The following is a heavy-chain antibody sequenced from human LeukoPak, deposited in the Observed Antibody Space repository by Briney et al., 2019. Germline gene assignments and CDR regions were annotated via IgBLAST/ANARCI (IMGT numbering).Heavy chain of an antibody. J-gene: IGHJ4*02. Sequence: ASVKVSCKASGGTFSSYAISWVRQAPGQGLEWMGGIIPIFGTANYAQKFQGRVTITADESTSTAYMELCSLRSEDTAVYYCARGGNPGSYYNGEYWGQGTLVTVSS. D-gene: IGHD3-10*01. CDR3: ARGGNPGSYYNGEY. CDR1: GGTFSSYA. CDR2: IIPIFGTA. V-gene: IGHV1-69*13.